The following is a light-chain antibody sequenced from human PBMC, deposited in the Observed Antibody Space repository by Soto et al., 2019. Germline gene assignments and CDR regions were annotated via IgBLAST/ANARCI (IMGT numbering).Light chain of an antibody. CDR2: EVS. Sequence: QSVLTQPASVSGSPGQSVTISCTGTSSDIGAYKYVSWYQHHPDKSPRLMIYEVSNRPSGVSNRFSASKSGNTASLPISGPEAEDEADYYCGSWRITSTGVFGGGTKPPVL. J-gene: IGLJ3*02. CDR3: GSWRITSTGV. CDR1: SSDIGAYKY. V-gene: IGLV2-14*01.